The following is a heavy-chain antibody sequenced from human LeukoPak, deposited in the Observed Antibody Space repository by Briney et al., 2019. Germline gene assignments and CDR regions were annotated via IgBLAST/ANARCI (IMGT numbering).Heavy chain of an antibody. J-gene: IGHJ5*02. Sequence: TTSETLSLTCAVYGGSFSGYYWTWIRQPPGKGLEWIGETNHSGSTNYNPSLKSRVTISVDTSKNQFSLKLSSVTAADTAVYYCAKSPSWFDPWGQGTLVTVSS. CDR1: GGSFSGYY. D-gene: IGHD1-26*01. V-gene: IGHV4-34*01. CDR3: AKSPSWFDP. CDR2: TNHSGST.